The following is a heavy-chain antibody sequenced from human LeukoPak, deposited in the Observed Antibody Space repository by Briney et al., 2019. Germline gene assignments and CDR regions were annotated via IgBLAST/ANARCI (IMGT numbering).Heavy chain of an antibody. J-gene: IGHJ4*02. Sequence: GGSLRLSCAASGFPFSSQWMSWVRQAPGKGLEWVANIKRDGSAEYYVDSVEGRFTISRDNAKNSLYLEMNSLRAEDTAVYFCARDSNWSLDYWGQGTLVTVSS. CDR2: IKRDGSAE. CDR1: GFPFSSQW. V-gene: IGHV3-7*01. D-gene: IGHD1-1*01. CDR3: ARDSNWSLDY.